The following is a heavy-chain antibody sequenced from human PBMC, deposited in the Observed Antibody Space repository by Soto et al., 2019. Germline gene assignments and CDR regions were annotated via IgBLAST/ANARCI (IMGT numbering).Heavy chain of an antibody. CDR1: GASISRYY. D-gene: IGHD2-8*02. J-gene: IGHJ6*02. Sequence: QVQLQEAGPGVVQSSETLSLTCTVSGASISRYYWSWIRQPPGKGLEWIGYFYHSGSTNYNPSLKSRVTLSEDTAKNQLSLRLRSVTAADTAVYYCARARDPGAFRYYYAMDVWGQGTSVTVSS. CDR2: FYHSGST. V-gene: IGHV4-59*01. CDR3: ARARDPGAFRYYYAMDV.